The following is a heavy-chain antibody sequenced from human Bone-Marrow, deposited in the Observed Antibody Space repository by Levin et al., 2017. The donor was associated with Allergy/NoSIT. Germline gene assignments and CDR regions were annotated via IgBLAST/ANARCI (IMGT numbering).Heavy chain of an antibody. CDR1: GFTFSSYS. V-gene: IGHV3-21*01. CDR2: ISSSSSYI. D-gene: IGHD4-17*01. CDR3: AREVPLGDEVGRAFDI. Sequence: PGGSLRLSCAASGFTFSSYSMNWVRQAPGKGLEWVSSISSSSSYIYYADSVKGRFTISRDNAKNSLYLQMNSLRAEDTAVYYCAREVPLGDEVGRAFDIWGQGTMVTVSS. J-gene: IGHJ3*02.